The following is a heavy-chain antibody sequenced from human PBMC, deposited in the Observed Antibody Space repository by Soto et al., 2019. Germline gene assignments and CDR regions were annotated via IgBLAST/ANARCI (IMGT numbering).Heavy chain of an antibody. CDR3: ARGYFSGGSCYPDDY. CDR1: GFTFSSYG. J-gene: IGHJ4*02. D-gene: IGHD2-15*01. V-gene: IGHV3-33*01. CDR2: IWYDGINK. Sequence: QVQLVESGGGVVQPGRSLRLSCAASGFTFSSYGMHWVRQAPGKGLEWVAVIWYDGINKYYADSVKGRFTISRDNSKNTLYLQMNSLRAEDTAVYYCARGYFSGGSCYPDDYWGQGTLVTVSS.